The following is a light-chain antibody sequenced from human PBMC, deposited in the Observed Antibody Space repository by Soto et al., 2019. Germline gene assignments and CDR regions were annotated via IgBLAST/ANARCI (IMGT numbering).Light chain of an antibody. V-gene: IGKV1-5*03. CDR1: QDIAAS. CDR3: QQYSGYPFT. J-gene: IGKJ3*01. CDR2: KAS. Sequence: DIQMTQSPSTLSASVGDRVGITCRASQDIAASLAWYQQHPGKAPKLLIYKASSLHDGVPSRFSGSGSGTEFTLTISGLQPDDFATYVCQQYSGYPFTFGPGTTVD.